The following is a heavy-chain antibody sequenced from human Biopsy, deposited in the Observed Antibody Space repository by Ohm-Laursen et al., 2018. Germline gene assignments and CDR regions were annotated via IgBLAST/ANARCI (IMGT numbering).Heavy chain of an antibody. CDR2: INHRGYT. CDR3: ARSGQWARYYFDY. CDR1: GGSLSSYY. V-gene: IGHV4-34*01. Sequence: SETLSLTCTVSGGSLSSYYWSWIRQPPGKGLEWIGEINHRGYTDYNASLKGRVSISVDTSKNQLSLNLTSVTAADTAVFYCARSGQWARYYFDYWGHGTLVTVSP. D-gene: IGHD6-19*01. J-gene: IGHJ4*01.